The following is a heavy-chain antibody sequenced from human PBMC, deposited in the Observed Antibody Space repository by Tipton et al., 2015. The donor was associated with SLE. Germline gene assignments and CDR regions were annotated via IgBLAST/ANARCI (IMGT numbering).Heavy chain of an antibody. V-gene: IGHV3-9*01. CDR2: ISWNSGDI. Sequence: SLRLSCVVSGLIFDDYAMHWVRQAPGQGLEWVSSISWNSGDITYAASVQGRFPISRDNAKNSLYLQRNSLRSEDTAFYYCAKERNEPPNWKVFWQDRTGFLDLWGRGTLVTVSS. J-gene: IGHJ2*01. CDR1: GLIFDDYA. D-gene: IGHD1-20*01. CDR3: AKERNEPPNWKVFWQDRTGFLDL.